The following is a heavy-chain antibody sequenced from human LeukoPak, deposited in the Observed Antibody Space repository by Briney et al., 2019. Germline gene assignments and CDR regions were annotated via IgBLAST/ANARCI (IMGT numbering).Heavy chain of an antibody. V-gene: IGHV3-33*08. Sequence: GGSLRLSCGASGFTFSSHDMHWVRQAPGKGLKWVAVIRSGGSNINYADSVTGRFTISRDNSKNTLFLQMDSLRVEDTAVYYCARERSSGFVLDYWGQGILVTVSS. CDR2: IRSGGSNI. J-gene: IGHJ4*02. CDR3: ARERSSGFVLDY. D-gene: IGHD3-10*01. CDR1: GFTFSSHD.